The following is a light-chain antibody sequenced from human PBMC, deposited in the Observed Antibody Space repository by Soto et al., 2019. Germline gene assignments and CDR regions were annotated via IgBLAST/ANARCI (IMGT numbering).Light chain of an antibody. CDR3: QQYNTWPRT. CDR1: QSVASN. V-gene: IGKV3-15*01. Sequence: EVVLTQSPATLSVSPGKRATLSCRASQSVASNLAWYQQKPGQAPRLLIYGASTRATGIPTRFSGSGSGTEFTLTISSLQSEDFAVYCCQQYNTWPRTFGQGTKVEIK. CDR2: GAS. J-gene: IGKJ1*01.